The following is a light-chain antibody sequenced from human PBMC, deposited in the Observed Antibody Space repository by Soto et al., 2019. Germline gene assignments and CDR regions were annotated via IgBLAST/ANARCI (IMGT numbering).Light chain of an antibody. CDR3: QRYGRSQWT. V-gene: IGKV3-11*01. CDR2: DVS. Sequence: EIVLTQSPATLSLSPGERATLSCRASETISKSLAWYQQRRGQPPRLLMYDVSNRASDLPARFSGSGSGTDFTLTISSLEPEDFAVYYCQRYGRSQWTFGQGTKVDMK. J-gene: IGKJ1*01. CDR1: ETISKS.